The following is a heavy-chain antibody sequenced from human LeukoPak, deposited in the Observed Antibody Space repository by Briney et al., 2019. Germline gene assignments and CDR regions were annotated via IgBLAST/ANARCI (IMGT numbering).Heavy chain of an antibody. J-gene: IGHJ4*02. V-gene: IGHV3-30*18. CDR2: TSADDSDK. CDR1: GFIFSRHG. CDR3: AKEGESGYSGGFDH. Sequence: GRSLRLSCAASGFIFSRHGMHWVRQAPGKGLEWMAFTSADDSDKYYADSVKGRFTISRDNSKNTLYLQLNSLSAEDTAMYYYAKEGESGYSGGFDHWGQGTLVTVSS. D-gene: IGHD3-3*01.